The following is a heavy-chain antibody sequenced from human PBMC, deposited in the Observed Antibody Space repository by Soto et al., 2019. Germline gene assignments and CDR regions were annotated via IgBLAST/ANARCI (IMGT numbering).Heavy chain of an antibody. Sequence: QVQLQESGPGLVKPSQTLSLTCTVSGGSISSGGYYWSWIRQHPGKGLEWIGYIYYSGSTYYNPSLKSRVTKSVYTSKNQFSLKLSSVTAADTAVYYCARVADSRWFGGGFDIWGQGTMVTVSS. J-gene: IGHJ3*02. CDR3: ARVADSRWFGGGFDI. V-gene: IGHV4-31*03. CDR2: IYYSGST. D-gene: IGHD3-10*01. CDR1: GGSISSGGYY.